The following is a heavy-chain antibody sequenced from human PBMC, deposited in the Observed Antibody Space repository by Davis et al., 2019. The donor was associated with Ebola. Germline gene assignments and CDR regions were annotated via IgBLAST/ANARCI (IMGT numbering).Heavy chain of an antibody. CDR2: MNPNSGNT. CDR1: GYTFTSYD. Sequence: ASVKVSCKASGYTFTSYDINWVRQATGQGLEWMGWMNPNSGNTDYAQRFQGRVTMTTDTSTSTAYMELRSLTSDDTAVYYCARGYYGSGSRNYWGQGTLVTVSS. CDR3: ARGYYGSGSRNY. D-gene: IGHD3-10*01. V-gene: IGHV1-8*01. J-gene: IGHJ4*02.